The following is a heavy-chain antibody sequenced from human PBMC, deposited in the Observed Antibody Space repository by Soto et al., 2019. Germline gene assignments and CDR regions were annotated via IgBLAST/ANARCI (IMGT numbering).Heavy chain of an antibody. Sequence: QLRLVESGGGVVQPGRSLRLSCTASGFSVSSYAMYWFRQPPGKGLEWVAVISHDGINKHYADSVKGRVTVSRDNSNHSLDLQLNSLRGEDTAMYYCARDMYSSDYFVKWFEPWGQGTLVTVSS. CDR3: ARDMYSSDYFVKWFEP. CDR1: GFSVSSYA. J-gene: IGHJ5*02. D-gene: IGHD6-19*01. CDR2: ISHDGINK. V-gene: IGHV3-30-3*01.